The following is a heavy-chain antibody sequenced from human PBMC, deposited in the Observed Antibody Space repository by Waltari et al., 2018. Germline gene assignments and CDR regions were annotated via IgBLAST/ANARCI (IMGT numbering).Heavy chain of an antibody. J-gene: IGHJ6*02. D-gene: IGHD1-26*01. CDR2: ISSSGNTI. Sequence: AVSGFTFRSYEMNWVRPAPGKGLEWVSYISSSGNTIYYADSVKGRFTISRDNAKKLLYLQMNSLRAEDTAVYYCARDSLDSGNYYVYHFYGLDVWGQGTTVTVS. V-gene: IGHV3-48*03. CDR3: ARDSLDSGNYYVYHFYGLDV. CDR1: GFTFRSYE.